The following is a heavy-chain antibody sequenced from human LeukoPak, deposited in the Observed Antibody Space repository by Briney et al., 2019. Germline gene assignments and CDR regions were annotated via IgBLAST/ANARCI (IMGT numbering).Heavy chain of an antibody. D-gene: IGHD3-22*01. Sequence: SLRLSCAASGFTFSSYAMSWVRQAPGKGLEWVAVISYDGSNKYYADSVKGRFTISRDNSKNTLYLQMNSLRAEDTAVYYCAKASDFDSSGYSVDSWGQGTLLTVSS. CDR3: AKASDFDSSGYSVDS. J-gene: IGHJ4*02. V-gene: IGHV3-30-3*01. CDR1: GFTFSSYA. CDR2: ISYDGSNK.